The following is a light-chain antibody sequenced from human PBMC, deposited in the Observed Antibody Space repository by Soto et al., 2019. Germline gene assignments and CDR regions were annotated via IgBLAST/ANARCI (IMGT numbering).Light chain of an antibody. CDR2: RNN. CDR1: SSNIGSNY. J-gene: IGLJ2*01. CDR3: ATWDDSLSDVV. V-gene: IGLV1-47*01. Sequence: QSVLTQPPSVSGAPGQRVTISCSGSSSNIGSNYVYWYQQLPGTAPKLLIYRNNQRPSGVPDRFSGSKSDTSASLAISGLRSEDEADYYCATWDDSLSDVVFGGGTQLTVL.